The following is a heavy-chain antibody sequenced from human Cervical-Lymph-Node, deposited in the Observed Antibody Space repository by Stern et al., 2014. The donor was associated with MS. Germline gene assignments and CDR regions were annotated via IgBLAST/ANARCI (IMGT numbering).Heavy chain of an antibody. CDR3: ARDKYDASGSYELGY. V-gene: IGHV1-46*01. CDR1: GYTFTSYY. D-gene: IGHD3-10*01. Sequence: MQLVESGAEVKKPGASVKVSCKASGYTFTSYYIHLVRQAPGQGLEWVGIINPSGGSTGYAQKFQGRVTMTRDTSTSTVYMELSSLRSEDTAVYYCARDKYDASGSYELGYWGQGTLVTVSS. J-gene: IGHJ4*02. CDR2: INPSGGST.